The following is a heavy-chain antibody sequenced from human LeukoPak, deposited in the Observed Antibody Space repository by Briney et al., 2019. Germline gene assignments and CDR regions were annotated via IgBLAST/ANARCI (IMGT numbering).Heavy chain of an antibody. V-gene: IGHV1-2*02. Sequence: ASMKASCKASGYTFSDYYIHWVRQSPGQGLEWMGWINTKGASTKYAQKFQGRVTMTRDTSINTVYMELSRLTSDDTAIYYCARDAEYGSGSMWLLDPWGQGTQVTVSS. CDR3: ARDAEYGSGSMWLLDP. D-gene: IGHD3-10*01. CDR2: INTKGAST. CDR1: GYTFSDYY. J-gene: IGHJ5*02.